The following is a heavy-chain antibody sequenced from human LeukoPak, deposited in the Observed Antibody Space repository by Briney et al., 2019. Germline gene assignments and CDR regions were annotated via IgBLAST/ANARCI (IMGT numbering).Heavy chain of an antibody. V-gene: IGHV1-18*01. D-gene: IGHD6-19*01. J-gene: IGHJ5*02. Sequence: EASVKVSCKASGYTFTSYGISWVRQAPGQGLEWMGWISAYNGNTNYAQKLQGRVTMTTDTSTSTAYMELRSLRSDDTAVYYCAREPYSSGWPRSNWFDPWGQGTLVTVSS. CDR2: ISAYNGNT. CDR3: AREPYSSGWPRSNWFDP. CDR1: GYTFTSYG.